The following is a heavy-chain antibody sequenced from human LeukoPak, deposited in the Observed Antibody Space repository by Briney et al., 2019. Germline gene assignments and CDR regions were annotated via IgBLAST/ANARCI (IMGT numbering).Heavy chain of an antibody. D-gene: IGHD5-18*01. CDR3: AKGRLQLWLIDY. J-gene: IGHJ4*02. CDR2: ISYDGSNK. Sequence: PGGSLRLSCAASGFIFSSYGIPWVRQTPGKGLEWGAVISYDGSNKYYADSVKGRFTISRDNSKNTLYLQMNSLRAEDTAVYYCAKGRLQLWLIDYWGQGTLVTVSS. CDR1: GFIFSSYG. V-gene: IGHV3-30*18.